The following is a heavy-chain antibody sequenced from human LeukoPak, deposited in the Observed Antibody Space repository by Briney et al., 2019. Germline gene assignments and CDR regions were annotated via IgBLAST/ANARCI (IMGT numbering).Heavy chain of an antibody. V-gene: IGHV3-73*01. J-gene: IGHJ4*02. CDR3: TRRDYGDYVEDY. Sequence: PGGSLRLSCAASGFTFSGSAMHWVRQASGKGLEWVGRIRSKANSYATAYAASVKGRFTISRDDSKNTAYLQMNSLKTEDTAVYYCTRRDYGDYVEDYWGQGTLVTVSS. CDR1: GFTFSGSA. CDR2: IRSKANSYAT. D-gene: IGHD4-17*01.